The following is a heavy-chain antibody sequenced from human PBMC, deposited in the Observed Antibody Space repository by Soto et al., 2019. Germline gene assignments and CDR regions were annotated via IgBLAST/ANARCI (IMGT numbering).Heavy chain of an antibody. CDR2: IYSGGST. V-gene: IGHV3-53*01. D-gene: IGHD6-13*01. CDR1: GFTVSSNY. CDR3: AREAAAKKGYYYYGMDV. Sequence: LRLSCAASGFTVSSNYMSWVRQAPGKGLEWVSVIYSGGSTYYADSVKGRFTISRDNSKNTLYLQMNSLRAEDTAVYYCAREAAAKKGYYYYGMDVWGQGTTVTV. J-gene: IGHJ6*02.